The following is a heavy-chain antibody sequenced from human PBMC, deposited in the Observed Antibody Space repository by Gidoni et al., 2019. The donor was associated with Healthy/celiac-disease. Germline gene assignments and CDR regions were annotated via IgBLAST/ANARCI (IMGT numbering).Heavy chain of an antibody. D-gene: IGHD3-3*01. V-gene: IGHV3-15*01. CDR1: GFTFSNAW. Sequence: EVQLVESGGGLVKPGGSLRLSCAASGFTFSNAWMSWVRQAPGKGLEWVGRIKSKTDGGTTDYAAPVKGRFTISRDDSKNTLYLQMNSLKTEDTAVYYCTSVRVLEKYYYYYYGMDVWGQGTTVTVSS. J-gene: IGHJ6*02. CDR2: IKSKTDGGTT. CDR3: TSVRVLEKYYYYYYGMDV.